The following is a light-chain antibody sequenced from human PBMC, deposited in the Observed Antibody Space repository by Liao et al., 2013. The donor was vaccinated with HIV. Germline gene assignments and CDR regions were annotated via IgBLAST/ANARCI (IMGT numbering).Light chain of an antibody. V-gene: IGLV3-25*02. J-gene: IGLJ1*01. Sequence: SYELTQPPSVSVSPGQTARITCSGDALPKQYAYWYQQKPGQAPVLVIYKDSERPSGIPERFSGSSSGTTVTLTISGTQPMDEADYYCQAWDSNTAYVFGTGTKVSVL. CDR1: ALPKQY. CDR3: QAWDSNTAYV. CDR2: KDS.